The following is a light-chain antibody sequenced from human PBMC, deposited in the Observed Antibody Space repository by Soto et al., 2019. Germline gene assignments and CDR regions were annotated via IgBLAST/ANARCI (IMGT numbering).Light chain of an antibody. CDR3: MQALQTPYT. CDR2: LGS. Sequence: DIVMTQSPLSLPVTPGEPASISCRSSRSLLHSNGYNYLDWYLQKPGQSPQLLIYLGSNRTSGVPDRFCGSGSGTYFTRKISCVEADDVGVYYCMQALQTPYTFGQWTKLEIK. V-gene: IGKV2-28*01. J-gene: IGKJ2*01. CDR1: RSLLHSNGYNY.